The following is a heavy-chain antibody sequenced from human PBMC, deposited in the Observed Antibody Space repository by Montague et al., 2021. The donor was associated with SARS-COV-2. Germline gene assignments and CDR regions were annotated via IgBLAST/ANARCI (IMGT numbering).Heavy chain of an antibody. CDR2: VHYTGTT. CDR1: GGSITVSRYD. D-gene: IGHD1-1*01. J-gene: IGHJ3*02. CDR3: ARHRANAGSFDI. V-gene: IGHV4-39*01. Sequence: SETLSFTCTVSGGSITVSRYDWGWIRQPPGKGLEWIGSVHYTGTTSYNASLESRLTISVDTSENQFSLKMTSVTASDTAVYYCARHRANAGSFDIWGQGTMVTVSS.